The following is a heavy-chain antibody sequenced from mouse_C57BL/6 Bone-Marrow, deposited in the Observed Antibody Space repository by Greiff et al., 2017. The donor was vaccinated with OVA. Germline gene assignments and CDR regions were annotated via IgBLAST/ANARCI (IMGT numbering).Heavy chain of an antibody. CDR2: IDPENGDT. CDR3: TTGRYYGSSSYYFDY. CDR1: GFNIKDDY. J-gene: IGHJ2*01. Sequence: EVKLVESGAELVRPGASVKLSCTASGFNIKDDYMHWVKQRPEQGLEWIGWIDPENGDTEYASKFQGKATITADTSSNTAYLQLSSLTSEDTAVYYCTTGRYYGSSSYYFDYWGQGTTLTVSS. V-gene: IGHV14-4*01. D-gene: IGHD1-1*01.